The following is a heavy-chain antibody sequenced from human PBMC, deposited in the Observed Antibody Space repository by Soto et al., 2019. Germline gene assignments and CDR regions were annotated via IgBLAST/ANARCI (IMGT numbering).Heavy chain of an antibody. V-gene: IGHV6-1*01. D-gene: IGHD3-16*01. CDR3: ARVPSPFDYYYAMDG. CDR1: GDSVSSNSAA. Sequence: SQTLSLTCAISGDSVSSNSAAWNWIRQSPSRGLEWLGRTYYRSKWYNDYAVSVKSRITRSLDTSENQFSLKLNSLTDADTAVYYCARVPSPFDYYYAMDGWGQGTTVIVSS. J-gene: IGHJ6*02. CDR2: TYYRSKWYN.